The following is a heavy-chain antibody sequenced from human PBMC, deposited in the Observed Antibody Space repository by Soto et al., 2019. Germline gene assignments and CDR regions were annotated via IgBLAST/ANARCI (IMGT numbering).Heavy chain of an antibody. CDR2: IYYSGST. J-gene: IGHJ5*02. D-gene: IGHD3-10*01. CDR3: ARRLLYYGSGSYYNCWFDP. CDR1: GVSISSYY. V-gene: IGHV4-59*01. Sequence: PSETLSLTSPFSGVSISSYYWSWIRQPPGKGLEWIGYIYYSGSTNYNPSLKSRVTISVDTSKNQFSLKLSSVTAADTAVYYCARRLLYYGSGSYYNCWFDPWGQGTLVTVSS.